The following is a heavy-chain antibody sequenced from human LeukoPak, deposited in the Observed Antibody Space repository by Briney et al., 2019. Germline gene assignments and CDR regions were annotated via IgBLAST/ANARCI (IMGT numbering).Heavy chain of an antibody. V-gene: IGHV4-59*08. CDR1: GGSISSYY. CDR3: ASNWASDAFDI. D-gene: IGHD7-27*01. CDR2: IYDSGST. Sequence: SETLSLTCTVSGGSISSYYWSWIRQPPGKGLEWIGYIYDSGSTNYNPSLKSRVTISMDTSKNQFSLKLSSVTAADTAVYYCASNWASDAFDIWGQGTMVTVSS. J-gene: IGHJ3*02.